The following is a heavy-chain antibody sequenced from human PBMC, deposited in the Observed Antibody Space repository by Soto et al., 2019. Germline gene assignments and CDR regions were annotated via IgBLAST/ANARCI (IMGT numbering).Heavy chain of an antibody. D-gene: IGHD1-20*01. J-gene: IGHJ5*02. Sequence: GGSLRLSCAASGFTFNNYAMSWVRQAPGKGLEWVSVISSSGGSTNYADSVKGRFTISRDNSKNTLYLQMNSLRAEDTAVYYSAKGLYNWGVDNWFDPWGQGTLVTVSS. V-gene: IGHV3-23*01. CDR1: GFTFNNYA. CDR3: AKGLYNWGVDNWFDP. CDR2: ISSSGGST.